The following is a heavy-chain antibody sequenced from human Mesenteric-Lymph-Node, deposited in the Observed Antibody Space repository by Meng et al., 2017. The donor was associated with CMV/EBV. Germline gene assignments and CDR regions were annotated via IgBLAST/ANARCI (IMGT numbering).Heavy chain of an antibody. D-gene: IGHD3-3*01. CDR2: IRNKVNSYTT. V-gene: IGHV3-72*01. CDR3: ARGSAGFWSGYYGVYYYAMDV. Sequence: GESLKISCAASGFTFSSYWMSWVRQAPGKGLEWVGRIRNKVNSYTTEYAASVKGRFTISRDDSMNSLYLQMNSLKTEDTAVYYCARGSAGFWSGYYGVYYYAMDVWGQGTTVTVSS. CDR1: GFTFSSYW. J-gene: IGHJ6*02.